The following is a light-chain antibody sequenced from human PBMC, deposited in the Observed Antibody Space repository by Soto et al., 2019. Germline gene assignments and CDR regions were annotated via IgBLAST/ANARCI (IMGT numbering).Light chain of an antibody. CDR1: QSINNW. Sequence: DIQMTQSPSSVSASVGDRVTLTCRASQSINNWLAWYQQKPGRAPKLLIYTTSSLQSGVPSRFSGSGSGTDYTLTISSLQPEDFATYYCQQANSFPLTFGGGTKVEIK. J-gene: IGKJ4*01. CDR2: TTS. CDR3: QQANSFPLT. V-gene: IGKV1D-12*01.